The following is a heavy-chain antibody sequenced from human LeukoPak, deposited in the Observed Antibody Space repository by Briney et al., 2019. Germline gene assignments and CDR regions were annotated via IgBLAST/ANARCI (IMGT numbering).Heavy chain of an antibody. J-gene: IGHJ4*02. D-gene: IGHD3-9*01. Sequence: GGSLRLSCAASGFNFSPYPMNWVRQAPGKGLEWVSHISSDGNNKYYLDSVRGGFTMSRDNAKSLLFLQMSSLRAEDTAVYYCARDTLNGPFVISLDFWGQGGLVTVSS. V-gene: IGHV3-48*03. CDR3: ARDTLNGPFVISLDF. CDR1: GFNFSPYP. CDR2: ISSDGNNK.